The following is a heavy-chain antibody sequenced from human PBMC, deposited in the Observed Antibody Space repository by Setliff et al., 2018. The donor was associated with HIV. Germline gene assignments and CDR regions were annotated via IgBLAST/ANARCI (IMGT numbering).Heavy chain of an antibody. CDR2: IIPSYGTA. Sequence: GASVKVSCKASGYTFTSYGVTWVRQAPGRGLEWMGGIIPSYGTANYAQKFQGRVIITTDESTGTAYMELSSLKDDDTAIYYCARPAPLLGTSPANNAFDIWGQGTTVTVSS. CDR3: ARPAPLLGTSPANNAFDI. V-gene: IGHV1-69*05. CDR1: GYTFTSYG. D-gene: IGHD3-10*01. J-gene: IGHJ3*02.